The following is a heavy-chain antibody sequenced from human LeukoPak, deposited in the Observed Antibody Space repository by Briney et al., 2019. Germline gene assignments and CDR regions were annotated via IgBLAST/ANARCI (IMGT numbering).Heavy chain of an antibody. J-gene: IGHJ6*02. Sequence: GGPLRLSCAASGFTFSSYWMSWVRQAPGKGLEWVANIKQDGSEKYYVDSVKGRFTISRDNAKNSLYLQMNSLRAEDTAVYYCARKGQPYYYYGMDVWGQGTTVTVSS. CDR2: IKQDGSEK. CDR1: GFTFSSYW. D-gene: IGHD6-13*01. V-gene: IGHV3-7*01. CDR3: ARKGQPYYYYGMDV.